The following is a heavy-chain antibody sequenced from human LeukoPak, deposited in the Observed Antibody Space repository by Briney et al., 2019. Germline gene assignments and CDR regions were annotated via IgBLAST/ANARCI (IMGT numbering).Heavy chain of an antibody. J-gene: IGHJ6*02. CDR1: GFTFSSYG. D-gene: IGHD5-12*01. CDR2: ISYDGSNK. Sequence: GGSLRLSCAASGFTFSSYGMHWVRQAPGKGLEWVAVISYDGSNKYYADSVKGRFTISRDNSKNTLYLQMNSLRAEDTVVYYCARELVAPYGMDVWGQGTTVTVSS. CDR3: ARELVAPYGMDV. V-gene: IGHV3-30*03.